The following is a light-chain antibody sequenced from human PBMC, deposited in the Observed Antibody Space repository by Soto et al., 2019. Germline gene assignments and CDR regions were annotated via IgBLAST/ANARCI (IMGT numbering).Light chain of an antibody. J-gene: IGLJ3*02. V-gene: IGLV2-14*01. CDR2: EVN. Sequence: QSVLTQPRSVSGSPGQSVTISCTGTSSDVGGYNYVSWYQQRPGKAPKLMIYEVNNRPSGVSDRFSGSKSANTASLTISGLQSEDEATYYCSSYTTDTIWVFGGGTKVTVL. CDR1: SSDVGGYNY. CDR3: SSYTTDTIWV.